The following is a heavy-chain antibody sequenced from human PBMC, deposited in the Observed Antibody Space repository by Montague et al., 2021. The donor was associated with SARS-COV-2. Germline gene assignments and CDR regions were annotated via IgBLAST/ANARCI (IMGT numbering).Heavy chain of an antibody. Sequence: SETLSLTCTVSGGSISSSSYYWGWLRQPPGKGLEWIGSTYYSGSTYYNPSLKSRVTISVDSSKNQFSLKLSSVTAADTAVYYCARDQGYNWNYYYYYGMDVWGQGTTVTVSS. CDR1: GGSISSSSYY. V-gene: IGHV4-39*07. D-gene: IGHD1-20*01. CDR2: TYYSGST. CDR3: ARDQGYNWNYYYYYGMDV. J-gene: IGHJ6*02.